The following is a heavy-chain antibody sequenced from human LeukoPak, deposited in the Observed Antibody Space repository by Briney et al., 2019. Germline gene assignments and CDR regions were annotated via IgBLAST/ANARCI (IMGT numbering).Heavy chain of an antibody. Sequence: ASVKVSCKASGYTFTSYDINWVRQATGQGLEWMGWMNPNSGNTGYAQKFQGRVTITRNTSISTAYMELSSLRSEDTAVYYCAREVYGDYRDAFDIWGQGTVVTVSS. J-gene: IGHJ3*02. V-gene: IGHV1-8*03. CDR2: MNPNSGNT. D-gene: IGHD4-17*01. CDR3: AREVYGDYRDAFDI. CDR1: GYTFTSYD.